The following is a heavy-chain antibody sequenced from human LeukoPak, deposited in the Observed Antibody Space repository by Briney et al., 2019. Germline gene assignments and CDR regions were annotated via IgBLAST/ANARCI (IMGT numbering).Heavy chain of an antibody. CDR2: ISDTGSTI. D-gene: IGHD6-6*01. CDR3: ARDKGTSYLSSFDY. CDR1: GFTFSSYE. V-gene: IGHV3-48*03. J-gene: IGHJ4*02. Sequence: GGSLRLSCAASGFTFSSYELNWVRQAPGKGLEWVSYISDTGSTIYYADSVEGRFTISRDNSKNTLYLQMNSLRAADTAVYYCARDKGTSYLSSFDYWGQGTLVTVSS.